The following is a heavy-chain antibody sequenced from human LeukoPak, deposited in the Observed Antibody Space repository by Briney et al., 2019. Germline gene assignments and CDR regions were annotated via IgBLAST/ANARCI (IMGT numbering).Heavy chain of an antibody. V-gene: IGHV4-34*01. CDR1: GGSFSGYY. J-gene: IGHJ5*02. D-gene: IGHD3-9*01. CDR3: ARHSSYILTAIYGKRGRYWFDP. Sequence: PSETLSLTCAVYGGSFSGYYWSWIRQPPGKGLEWIGEIKHSGSTNYNPSLKSRVTISVDTSKNQFSLKLSSVTAADTAVYYCARHSSYILTAIYGKRGRYWFDPWGQGTLVTVSS. CDR2: IKHSGST.